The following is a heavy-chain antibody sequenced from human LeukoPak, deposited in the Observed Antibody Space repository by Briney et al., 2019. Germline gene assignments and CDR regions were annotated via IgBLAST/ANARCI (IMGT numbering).Heavy chain of an antibody. D-gene: IGHD3-22*01. V-gene: IGHV3-23*01. J-gene: IGHJ4*02. CDR2: ISNSGGST. Sequence: GGSLRLSCAASGFTFSNYAMTWVRQAPGKGLEWVSGISNSGGSTYYTDSVKGRFTISRDNSKNTPYLQMNSLRAEDTAVYYCAKKGYYDGSGYYMYYFDHWGQGTLVTVSS. CDR1: GFTFSNYA. CDR3: AKKGYYDGSGYYMYYFDH.